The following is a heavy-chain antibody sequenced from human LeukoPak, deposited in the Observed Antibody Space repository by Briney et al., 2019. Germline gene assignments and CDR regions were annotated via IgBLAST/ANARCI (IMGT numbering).Heavy chain of an antibody. J-gene: IGHJ4*02. CDR1: GFTFSSYA. CDR3: ARVAAGYSVNYFDY. V-gene: IGHV3-23*01. D-gene: IGHD4-23*01. Sequence: GGSLRLSCAASGFTFSSYAMSWVRQAPGKGLEWVSAISGSGGSTYYADSVKGRFTISRDNSKNTLYLQMNSLRDEDTAVYYCARVAAGYSVNYFDYWGQGTLVTVSS. CDR2: ISGSGGST.